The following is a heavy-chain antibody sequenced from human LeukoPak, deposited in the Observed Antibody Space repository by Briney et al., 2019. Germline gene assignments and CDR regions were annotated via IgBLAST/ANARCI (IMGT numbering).Heavy chain of an antibody. J-gene: IGHJ6*02. Sequence: GGSLRLSCAASGFTFSSYGMHWVRQAAGKGLEWVAVIWYDGSNKYYADSVKGRFTISRDNAKNSLYLQMSNLRAEDTAVYFCARGGGLDVWGQGATVTVSS. CDR3: ARGGGLDV. V-gene: IGHV3-33*03. D-gene: IGHD3-16*01. CDR2: IWYDGSNK. CDR1: GFTFSSYG.